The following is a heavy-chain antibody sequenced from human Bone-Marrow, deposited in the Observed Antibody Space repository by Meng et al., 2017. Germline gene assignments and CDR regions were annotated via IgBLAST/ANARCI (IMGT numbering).Heavy chain of an antibody. CDR2: INHSGST. J-gene: IGHJ3*02. CDR3: ARDIVVVVAATGDAFDI. V-gene: IGHV4-34*01. CDR1: GGSFSGYY. D-gene: IGHD2-15*01. Sequence: SETLSLTCAVYGGSFSGYYWSWIRQPPGKGLEWIGEINHSGSTNYNPSLKSRVTISVDTSKNQFSLKLSSVTAADTAVYYCARDIVVVVAATGDAFDIWGQGTMVTVSS.